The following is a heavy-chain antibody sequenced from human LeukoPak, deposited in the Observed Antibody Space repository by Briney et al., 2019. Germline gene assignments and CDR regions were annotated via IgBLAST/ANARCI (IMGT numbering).Heavy chain of an antibody. V-gene: IGHV1-24*01. J-gene: IGHJ4*02. CDR3: ATTSLVGAAHRN. CDR2: FDPEDGET. D-gene: IGHD1-26*01. Sequence: ASVKVSCKVSGYTLTELSMHWVRQAPGKGLEWMGGFDPEDGETIYAQKFQGRVTMTEDTSTDTAYMELSSLRSEDTAVYYCATTSLVGAAHRNWGQGTLVTVSS. CDR1: GYTLTELS.